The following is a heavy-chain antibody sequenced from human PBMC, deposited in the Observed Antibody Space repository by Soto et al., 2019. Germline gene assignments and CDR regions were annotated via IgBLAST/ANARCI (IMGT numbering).Heavy chain of an antibody. V-gene: IGHV3-23*01. D-gene: IGHD3-22*01. CDR1: GFSFSNFV. CDR3: AKGLYDNSGYYYTD. Sequence: EVQLLESGGGLVQPGGSLRLSCAASGFSFSNFVMSWVRQAQWKGLQWVSSISSSGGTAYYGDSVKGRFIISRDNSMDTLFLQMYILRAKDTAVYFCAKGLYDNSGYYYTDWGQGTLVTVSS. CDR2: ISSSGGTA. J-gene: IGHJ4*02.